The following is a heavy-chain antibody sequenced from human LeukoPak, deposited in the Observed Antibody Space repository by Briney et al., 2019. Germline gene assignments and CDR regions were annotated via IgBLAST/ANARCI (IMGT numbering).Heavy chain of an antibody. CDR1: GYTFTSYD. CDR2: ISAYNGNT. CDR3: ARDGRGGGSSWYFYYYYMDV. Sequence: ASVKVSCKASGYTFTSYDISWVRQAPGQGLEWMGWISAYNGNTNYAQKLQGRVTMTTDTSTSTAYMELRSLRSDDTAVYYCARDGRGGGSSWYFYYYYMDVWGKGTTVTVSS. D-gene: IGHD6-13*01. J-gene: IGHJ6*03. V-gene: IGHV1-18*01.